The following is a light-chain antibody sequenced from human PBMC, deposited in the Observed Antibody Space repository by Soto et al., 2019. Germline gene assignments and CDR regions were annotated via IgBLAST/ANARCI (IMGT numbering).Light chain of an antibody. V-gene: IGKV3-20*01. CDR1: QSISRN. J-gene: IGKJ1*01. CDR2: GPS. CDR3: QQYGSSGT. Sequence: EIVMTQSPATLSVSPGERATLSCRASQSISRNLAWYQQKPGQAPRLLIYGPSGRATGIPDRISGSGFGTDFTLTISKVEPEDFAVYYCQQYGSSGTFGQGTKV.